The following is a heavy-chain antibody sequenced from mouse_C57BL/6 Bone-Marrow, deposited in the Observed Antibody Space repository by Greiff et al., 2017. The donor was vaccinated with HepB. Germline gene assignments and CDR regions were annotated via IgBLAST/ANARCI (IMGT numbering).Heavy chain of an antibody. J-gene: IGHJ2*01. D-gene: IGHD2-3*01. V-gene: IGHV7-3*01. CDR2: IRNKANGYTT. CDR3: ARYIDGYLYYFDY. Sequence: EVHLVESGGGLVQPGGSLSLSCAASGFTFTDYYMSWVRQPPGKALEWLGFIRNKANGYTTEYSASVKGRFTISRDNSQSILYLQMNALRAEDSATYYCARYIDGYLYYFDYWGQGTTLTVSS. CDR1: GFTFTDYY.